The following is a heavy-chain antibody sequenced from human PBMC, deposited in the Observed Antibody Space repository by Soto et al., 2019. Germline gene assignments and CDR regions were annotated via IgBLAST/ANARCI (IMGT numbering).Heavy chain of an antibody. CDR1: GYSISDYY. CDR2: IFYRGSAST. D-gene: IGHD7-27*01. V-gene: IGHV4-59*01. Sequence: ETLSLTCTVSGYSISDYYWSWIRQPPGKGLEWIGYIFYRGSASTNYNPSLKSRVTISVDTSKNQFSLDLSSVTAADTAVYYCASSWGTYFDYWGQGTLVTVSS. J-gene: IGHJ4*02. CDR3: ASSWGTYFDY.